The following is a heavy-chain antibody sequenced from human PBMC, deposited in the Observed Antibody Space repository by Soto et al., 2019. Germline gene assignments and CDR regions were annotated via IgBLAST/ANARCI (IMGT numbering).Heavy chain of an antibody. Sequence: QITLKESGPTLVKPTQTLTLTCTFSGFSLSTTGVAVGWIRQPPGKALEWLALIYWDDDKRYSPSLKSRLTITKDTSKNQVVLTVTNMDPLDTVTYYCAPPDPHAFDIWGQGTVVTVSS. CDR1: GFSLSTTGVA. CDR2: IYWDDDK. J-gene: IGHJ3*02. CDR3: APPDPHAFDI. V-gene: IGHV2-5*02.